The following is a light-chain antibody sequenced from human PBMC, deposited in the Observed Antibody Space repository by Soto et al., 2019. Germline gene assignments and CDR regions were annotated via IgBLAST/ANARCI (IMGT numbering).Light chain of an antibody. J-gene: IGLJ2*01. CDR3: AAWDDSLSGVL. CDR2: RSN. Sequence: QSVLTQPPSASGTPGQRVTISCSGSSSNIASYYVYWYQQLPGTAPKLLIHRSNQRPSGVPDRFSGSKSGTSASLAISWLRSEDEAYYCCAAWDDSLSGVLFGGGTKLTVL. V-gene: IGLV1-47*01. CDR1: SSNIASYY.